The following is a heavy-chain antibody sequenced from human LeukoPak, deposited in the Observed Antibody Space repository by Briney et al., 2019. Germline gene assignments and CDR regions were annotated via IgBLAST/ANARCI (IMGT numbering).Heavy chain of an antibody. CDR1: GGSFSGYY. D-gene: IGHD5-18*01. V-gene: IGHV4-34*01. J-gene: IGHJ6*03. Sequence: SETLSLTCAVYGGSFSGYYWSWIRQPPGKELEWIGEINHSGSTNYSPSLKSRVTISGDTSKNQFSLKLSSVTAADTAVYFCARVGYSYVINDWSRTGLGAYPTKYYYHMDVWGKGTTVTVSS. CDR2: INHSGST. CDR3: ARVGYSYVINDWSRTGLGAYPTKYYYHMDV.